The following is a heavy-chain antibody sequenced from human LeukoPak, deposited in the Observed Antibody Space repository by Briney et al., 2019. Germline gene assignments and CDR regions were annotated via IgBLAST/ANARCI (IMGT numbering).Heavy chain of an antibody. CDR1: GYTLTSYY. CDR3: ARDDCSSTSCSHYFDY. V-gene: IGHV1-2*02. J-gene: IGHJ4*02. Sequence: GASVKVSCKASGYTLTSYYMHWVRQAPGQGLEWMGWINPNSGGTNYAQKFQGRVTMTRDTSISTAYMELSRLRSDDTAVYYCARDDCSSTSCSHYFDYWGQGTPVTVSS. D-gene: IGHD2-2*01. CDR2: INPNSGGT.